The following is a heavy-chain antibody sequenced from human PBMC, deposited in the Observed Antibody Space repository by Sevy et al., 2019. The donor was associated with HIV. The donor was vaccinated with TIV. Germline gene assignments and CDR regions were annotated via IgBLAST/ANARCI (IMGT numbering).Heavy chain of an antibody. CDR3: AKTVKYDFWSGYRKTAPPHYFDY. CDR1: GFTFSSYA. V-gene: IGHV3-23*01. Sequence: GGSLRLSCAASGFTFSSYAMSWVRQAPGKGLEWVSAISGSGGSTYYADSVKGRFTISRDNSKNTLYLQMNSLRAEDTAVYYCAKTVKYDFWSGYRKTAPPHYFDYWGQRTLVTVSS. D-gene: IGHD3-3*01. J-gene: IGHJ4*02. CDR2: ISGSGGST.